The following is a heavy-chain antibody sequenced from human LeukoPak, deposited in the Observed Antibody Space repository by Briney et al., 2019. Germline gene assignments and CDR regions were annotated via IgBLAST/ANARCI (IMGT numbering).Heavy chain of an antibody. CDR2: IYYSGST. CDR1: GGSISSSSYY. V-gene: IGHV4-39*07. J-gene: IGHJ4*02. CDR3: ARDRKEKSGYESH. Sequence: SETLSLTCTVSGGSISSSSYYWGWIRQPPGKGLEWIGSIYYSGSTYYNPSLKSRVTISVDTSKNQFSLKLSSVTAADTAVYYCARDRKEKSGYESHWGQGTLVTVSS. D-gene: IGHD5-12*01.